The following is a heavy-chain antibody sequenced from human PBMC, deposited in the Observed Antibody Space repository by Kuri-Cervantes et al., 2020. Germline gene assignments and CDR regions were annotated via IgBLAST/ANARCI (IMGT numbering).Heavy chain of an antibody. D-gene: IGHD5-24*01. V-gene: IGHV3-64*02. CDR3: ATVYRRDGYNLEY. Sequence: GGSLRLSCAASGFTFSSFVMHWVRQAPGKGLEYVSGISGNGGSTYYADSVKGRFTISRDNAKNSLYLQMNSLRAEDTAVYYCATVYRRDGYNLEYWGQGTLVTVSS. CDR1: GFTFSSFV. J-gene: IGHJ4*02. CDR2: ISGNGGST.